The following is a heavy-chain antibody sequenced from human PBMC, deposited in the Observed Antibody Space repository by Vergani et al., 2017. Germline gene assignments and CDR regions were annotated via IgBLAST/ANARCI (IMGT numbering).Heavy chain of an antibody. CDR2: ISGGGTFI. V-gene: IGHV3-21*01. D-gene: IGHD4-23*01. CDR1: GFGFSTST. J-gene: IGHJ4*02. Sequence: VHLVESGGGMVKPGGSLRLSCATSGFGFSTSTMNWVRQAPGKGLEWISGISGGGTFIFYSDSVKGRFTISRDKDMNSLFLQMSSMRAGDTAVYFCVGEIAGNVFAGWGGEALVTVSA. CDR3: VGEIAGNVFAG.